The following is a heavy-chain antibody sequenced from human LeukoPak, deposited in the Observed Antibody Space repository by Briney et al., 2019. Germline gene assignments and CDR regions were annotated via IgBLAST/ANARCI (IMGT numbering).Heavy chain of an antibody. Sequence: SETLSLTCTVSGGSISSSSYYWGWIRQPPGKGLEWIGSIYYSGSTYYNPSLKSRVTISVDTSKNQFSLKLSSVTAADTAVYYCARGYDILTGYYKLWGQGTLVTVSS. CDR1: GGSISSSSYY. D-gene: IGHD3-9*01. CDR3: ARGYDILTGYYKL. J-gene: IGHJ4*02. V-gene: IGHV4-39*07. CDR2: IYYSGST.